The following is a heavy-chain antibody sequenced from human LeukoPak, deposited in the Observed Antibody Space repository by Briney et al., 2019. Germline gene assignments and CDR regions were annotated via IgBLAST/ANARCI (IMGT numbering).Heavy chain of an antibody. CDR2: MHYSGST. J-gene: IGHJ1*01. D-gene: IGHD3-10*01. V-gene: IGHV4-39*07. CDR1: GGSISSGGYY. Sequence: SETLSLTCTVSGGSISSGGYYWSWIRQSPETGLEWIGSMHYSGSTYYNPSLNSRVTISVDTSKNQFSLKLSSVTAADTAVYYCARGLWFGEHWGQGTLVTVSS. CDR3: ARGLWFGEH.